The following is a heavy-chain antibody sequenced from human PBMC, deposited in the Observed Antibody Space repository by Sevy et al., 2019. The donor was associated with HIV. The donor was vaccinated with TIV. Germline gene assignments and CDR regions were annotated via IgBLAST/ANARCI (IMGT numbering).Heavy chain of an antibody. CDR3: AKALGVGVGATRCFYYYYGMDV. CDR2: ISYDGSNK. V-gene: IGHV3-30*18. D-gene: IGHD1-26*01. J-gene: IGHJ6*02. Sequence: GSLRLSCAASGFTFSSYGMHWVRQAPGKGLEWVAVISYDGSNKYYADSVKGRFTISRDNSKNTLYLQMNSLRAEDTAVYYCAKALGVGVGATRCFYYYYGMDVWGQGTTVTVSS. CDR1: GFTFSSYG.